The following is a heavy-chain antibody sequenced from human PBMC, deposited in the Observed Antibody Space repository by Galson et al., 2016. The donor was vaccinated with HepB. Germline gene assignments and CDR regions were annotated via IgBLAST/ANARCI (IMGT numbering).Heavy chain of an antibody. CDR3: TSPCSTTSKLDY. V-gene: IGHV4-39*01. CDR1: GGSIRRTGYY. Sequence: ETLSLTCTVSGGSIRRTGYYWVWVRQPPGKGLEWIGNIFYSGTIYYNPYFESRVTISIDTSKDQFSLRLSSVTAADTAVYYCTSPCSTTSKLDYWGQGTPVTVSS. D-gene: IGHD6-6*01. CDR2: IFYSGTI. J-gene: IGHJ4*02.